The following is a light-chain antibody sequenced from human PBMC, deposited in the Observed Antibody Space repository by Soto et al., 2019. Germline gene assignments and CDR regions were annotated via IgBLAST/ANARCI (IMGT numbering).Light chain of an antibody. Sequence: QSALTQPASVSGTPGQSITVSCIGTSSDIGRYNYVSWYQQHPGRAPKLIIRXXXXXXXXXXXXXXGSKSGNSASLTISGLQVEDXAYYFCSSYASSNAQLFGGGTQLTVL. CDR1: SSDIGRYNY. CDR3: SSYASSNAQL. J-gene: IGLJ2*01. V-gene: IGLV2-14*03. CDR2: XXX.